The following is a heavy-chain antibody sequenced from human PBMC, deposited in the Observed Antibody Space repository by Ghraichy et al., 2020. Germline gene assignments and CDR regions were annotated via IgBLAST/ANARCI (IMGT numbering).Heavy chain of an antibody. CDR2: ISAYNGNT. Sequence: ASVKVSCKASGDTFSSYGINWVRQAPGQGLEWMGWISAYNGNTNYAQKLQGRVTITTDTSTSTAYMELRSLRSDDTAVYYCARDHGSRDAFDIWGQGTMVTVSS. V-gene: IGHV1-18*01. D-gene: IGHD2-15*01. CDR3: ARDHGSRDAFDI. J-gene: IGHJ3*02. CDR1: GDTFSSYG.